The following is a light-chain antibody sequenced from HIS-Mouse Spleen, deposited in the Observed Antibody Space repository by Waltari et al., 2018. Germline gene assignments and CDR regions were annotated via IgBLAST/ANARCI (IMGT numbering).Light chain of an antibody. CDR3: YSTDSSGNHRV. CDR1: ALPKKY. V-gene: IGLV3-10*01. CDR2: EDR. J-gene: IGLJ2*01. Sequence: SYELTQPPSVSVSPGQTARITCSGDALPKKYAYWYQQKSGQAPVLVIYEDRKRPSGIPGGVSGSSSGTIATLTISGAQVEDEADYYCYSTDSSGNHRVFGGGTKLTVL.